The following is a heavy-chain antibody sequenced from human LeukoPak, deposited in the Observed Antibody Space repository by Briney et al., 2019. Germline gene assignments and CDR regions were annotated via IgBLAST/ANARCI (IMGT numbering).Heavy chain of an antibody. CDR3: ARRGWDSYSYYFDY. Sequence: SQTLSLTCTVSGGSISSGGYYWSWIRQHPGKGLEWIGYIYYSGSTYYNPSLKSRVTISVDTSKNQFSLRLNSVTAADTDVYSCARRGWDSYSYYFDYWGQGTLVTVSS. CDR1: GGSISSGGYY. J-gene: IGHJ4*02. CDR2: IYYSGST. V-gene: IGHV4-31*03. D-gene: IGHD1-26*01.